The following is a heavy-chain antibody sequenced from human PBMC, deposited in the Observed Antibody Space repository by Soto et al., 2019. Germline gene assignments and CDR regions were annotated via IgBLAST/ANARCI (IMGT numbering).Heavy chain of an antibody. CDR1: GGSFSGYY. J-gene: IGHJ6*02. D-gene: IGHD2-2*01. Sequence: QVHLQQCGAGVLKPSETLSLTCAVSGGSFSGYYWTWIRQIPGQGLEWIGEINQSGNTKYNPSLVSRVTMSVDTSRNQFSLQLRSVTAADTAVYYCARPSYALNWDFHYGMQVWGQGTSVTVSS. CDR3: ARPSYALNWDFHYGMQV. V-gene: IGHV4-34*01. CDR2: INQSGNT.